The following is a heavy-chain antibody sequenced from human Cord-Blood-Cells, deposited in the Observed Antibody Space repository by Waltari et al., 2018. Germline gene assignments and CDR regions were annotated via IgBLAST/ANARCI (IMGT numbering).Heavy chain of an antibody. D-gene: IGHD4-17*01. J-gene: IGHJ4*02. CDR3: ARDMHERHDYGGNYFDY. V-gene: IGHV1-69*01. Sequence: QVQLVQSGAEVKKPGSSVKVSCKASGGTFSSYAISWVRQAPGQGLEWMGGIIPIFGTTNYAQKCQGRVTITADESTSTAYMELSSLRSEDTAVYYCARDMHERHDYGGNYFDYWGQGTLVTVSS. CDR1: GGTFSSYA. CDR2: IIPIFGTT.